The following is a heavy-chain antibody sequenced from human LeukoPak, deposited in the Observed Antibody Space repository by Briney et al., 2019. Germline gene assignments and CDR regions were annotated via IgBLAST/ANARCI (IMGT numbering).Heavy chain of an antibody. J-gene: IGHJ4*02. CDR1: GFTFSGYW. Sequence: PGGSLRLSCAASGFTFSGYWMSWVRQAPGKGLEWVANIKQDGSEKYYVDSVKGRFTISRDNAKNSLYLQMNSLRAEDTAVYYCARDRTVLDWGQGTLVTVSS. D-gene: IGHD4/OR15-4a*01. CDR2: IKQDGSEK. CDR3: ARDRTVLD. V-gene: IGHV3-7*01.